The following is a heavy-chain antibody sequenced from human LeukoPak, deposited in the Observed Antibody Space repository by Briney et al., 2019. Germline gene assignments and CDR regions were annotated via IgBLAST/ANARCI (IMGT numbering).Heavy chain of an antibody. J-gene: IGHJ4*02. CDR3: AKDIVGAVAGSFDY. Sequence: GRSLRLSCAASGFTFYDYAMRWVRQAPGKGLEWVSGISWNSGSICYADSVKSRFTISRDNAKNSLHLQMNSLRAEDTALYYCAKDIVGAVAGSFDYWGQGTLVAVSS. CDR2: ISWNSGSI. CDR1: GFTFYDYA. D-gene: IGHD6-19*01. V-gene: IGHV3-9*01.